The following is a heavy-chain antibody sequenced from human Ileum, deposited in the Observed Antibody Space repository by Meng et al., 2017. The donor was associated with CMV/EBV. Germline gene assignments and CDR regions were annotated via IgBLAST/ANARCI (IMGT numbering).Heavy chain of an antibody. D-gene: IGHD1-1*01. CDR2: IGSSGSGI. Sequence: GGSLRLSCAASGFTFSSYSMDWLRQAPGKGLEWVASIGSSGSGIYYSESLKGRFTIFRDNAKNSLFLQINNLRDEDTAVYYCARDRLEGDYSGPGYWGQGTLVTVSS. CDR1: GFTFSSYS. CDR3: ARDRLEGDYSGPGY. V-gene: IGHV3-21*06. J-gene: IGHJ4*02.